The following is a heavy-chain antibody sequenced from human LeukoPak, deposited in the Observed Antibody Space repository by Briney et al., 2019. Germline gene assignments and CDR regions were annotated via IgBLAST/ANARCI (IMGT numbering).Heavy chain of an antibody. Sequence: SETLSLTCTVSGGTISSNSYYWGWIRQPPGKGLEWIGSIYYSGSTYYNPSLKSRVTISVDTSKNQFSLKLSSVAAADTAMYYCARAYYYDYMDVWGKGTTVTVSS. CDR2: IYYSGST. V-gene: IGHV4-39*01. CDR1: GGTISSNSYY. J-gene: IGHJ6*03. CDR3: ARAYYYDYMDV.